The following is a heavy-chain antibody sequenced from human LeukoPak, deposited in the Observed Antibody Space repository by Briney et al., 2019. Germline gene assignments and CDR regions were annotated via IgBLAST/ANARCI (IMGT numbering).Heavy chain of an antibody. V-gene: IGHV1-69*13. Sequence: GASVKVSCKASGYTFTTYGISWVRQAPGQGLEWMGGIIPIFGTANYAQKFQGRVTITADESTSTAYMELSSLRSEDTAVYYCARGGPGLYNWNGGNYFDYWGQGTLVTVSS. CDR3: ARGGPGLYNWNGGNYFDY. CDR2: IIPIFGTA. CDR1: GYTFTTYG. D-gene: IGHD1-1*01. J-gene: IGHJ4*02.